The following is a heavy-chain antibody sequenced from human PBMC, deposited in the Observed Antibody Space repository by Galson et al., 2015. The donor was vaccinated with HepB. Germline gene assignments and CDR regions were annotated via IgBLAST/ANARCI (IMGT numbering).Heavy chain of an antibody. CDR1: GGSISGNY. CDR2: IFYTGST. J-gene: IGHJ4*02. CDR3: ARVYHERGYSYGSFDY. D-gene: IGHD5-18*01. V-gene: IGHV4-59*01. Sequence: ETLSLTCTVSGGSISGNYWSWIRQPPGKGLEWIGFIFYTGSTNYNPSLKSRVTISLDTSNNRFSLNLNSVTAADTAVYFCARVYHERGYSYGSFDYWGQGNLVTVSS.